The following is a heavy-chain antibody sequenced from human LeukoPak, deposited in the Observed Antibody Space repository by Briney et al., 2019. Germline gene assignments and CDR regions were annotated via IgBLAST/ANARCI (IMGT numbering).Heavy chain of an antibody. CDR1: GGSTSSYY. CDR2: IYYSGST. V-gene: IGHV4-59*12. D-gene: IGHD4-23*01. J-gene: IGHJ4*02. CDR3: ARNSGDY. Sequence: SETLSLTCTVSGGSTSSYYWSWIRQPPGKGLEWIGYIYYSGSTNYNPSLKSRVTMSLDASKNQFSLKVSSVTAADTAVYYCARNSGDYWGQGTLVTVSS.